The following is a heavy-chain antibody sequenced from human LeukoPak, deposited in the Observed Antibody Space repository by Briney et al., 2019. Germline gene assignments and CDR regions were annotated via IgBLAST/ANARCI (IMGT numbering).Heavy chain of an antibody. J-gene: IGHJ3*02. D-gene: IGHD3-16*02. CDR3: ARDHINVNAFDI. CDR1: GFTATTNY. CDR2: IYSSGST. V-gene: IGHV3-53*01. Sequence: GGSLRLSCAGSGFTATTNYMSWVRQAPGKGLEWVSVIYSSGSTSYADSVKGRFTTSRDSSKNTLYLQMNSLRAEDTAVYHCARDHINVNAFDIWGQGTMVTVSS.